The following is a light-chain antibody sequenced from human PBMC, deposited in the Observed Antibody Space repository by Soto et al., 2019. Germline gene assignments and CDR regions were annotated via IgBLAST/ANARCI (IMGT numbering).Light chain of an antibody. J-gene: IGLJ1*01. CDR2: DVS. CDR1: SSDVGGYNY. CDR3: SSYAGSNKRV. V-gene: IGLV2-8*01. Sequence: QSALTQPASASGSPGQSVTISCTGTSSDVGGYNYVSWYQQHPGKAPKLMIYDVSKRPSGVPDRFSGSKSGNTASLTVSGLQAEDEADYYCSSYAGSNKRVFGTGTKLTVL.